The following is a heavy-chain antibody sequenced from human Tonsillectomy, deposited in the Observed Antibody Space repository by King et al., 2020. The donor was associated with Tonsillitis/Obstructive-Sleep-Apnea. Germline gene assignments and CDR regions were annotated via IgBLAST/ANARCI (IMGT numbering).Heavy chain of an antibody. Sequence: VQLVESGGGLVQPGGSLRLSCAASGFTFSSYAMSWVRQAPGKGLEWVALMSYDGSNKYYADSVKGRFTISRDNSKNTLYLQMNSLGAEDTALYYCANMVTAIRGDAFDIWGQGTMVTVS. CDR2: MSYDGSNK. CDR3: ANMVTAIRGDAFDI. J-gene: IGHJ3*02. V-gene: IGHV3-30*04. CDR1: GFTFSSYA. D-gene: IGHD2-21*02.